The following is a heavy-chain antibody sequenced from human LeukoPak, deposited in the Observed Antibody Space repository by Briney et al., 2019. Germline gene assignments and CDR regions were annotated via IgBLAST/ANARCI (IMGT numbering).Heavy chain of an antibody. CDR2: IKQDGSEK. CDR1: GFTFDSCW. J-gene: IGHJ4*02. Sequence: SGGSLRLSCAASGFTFDSCWMSWVRQAPGKGLEWVANIKQDGSEKYYVDSVKGRFTISRDNAKKSLYLQMNSLRAEDTAVYYCARERDDYNFFDYWGQGTLVTVPS. D-gene: IGHD5-24*01. CDR3: ARERDDYNFFDY. V-gene: IGHV3-7*04.